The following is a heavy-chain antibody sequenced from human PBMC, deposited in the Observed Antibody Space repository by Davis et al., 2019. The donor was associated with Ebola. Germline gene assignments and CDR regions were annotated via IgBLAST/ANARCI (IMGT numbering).Heavy chain of an antibody. D-gene: IGHD2-2*01. CDR1: GFSFSRYG. V-gene: IGHV3-48*02. Sequence: GGSLRLSCVASGFSFSRYGMNWVRQAPGEGLEWVSYISSGSTTLKYADSVKGRFTISRDNAKNSLYLQMNSLRDEDTAVYYCARSLGDIVLVPAALVPDYWGQGTLVTVSS. CDR2: ISSGSTTL. CDR3: ARSLGDIVLVPAALVPDY. J-gene: IGHJ4*02.